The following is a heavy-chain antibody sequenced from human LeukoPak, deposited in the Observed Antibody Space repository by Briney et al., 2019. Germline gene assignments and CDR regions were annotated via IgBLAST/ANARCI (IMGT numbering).Heavy chain of an antibody. V-gene: IGHV3-53*01. Sequence: GGSLRLSCTVSGFTVSSNSMSWVRQAPGKGLERVSFIYSDNTHYSDSVKGRFTISRDNAKSTVYLQMNSLRTDDTAVYYCARDGMTYGRHFDYWGQGILVTVSS. J-gene: IGHJ4*02. CDR1: GFTVSSNS. CDR2: IYSDNT. CDR3: ARDGMTYGRHFDY. D-gene: IGHD3-10*01.